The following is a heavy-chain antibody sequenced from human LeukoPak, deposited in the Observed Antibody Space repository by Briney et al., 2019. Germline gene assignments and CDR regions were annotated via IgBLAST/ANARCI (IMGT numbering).Heavy chain of an antibody. J-gene: IGHJ5*02. V-gene: IGHV4-38-2*02. CDR3: ARGWFGES. Sequence: PSETLSLTCTVSGYSISSGYYWGWIRQPPGKGLEWIGSIYHSGSTYYNPSLKSRVTISVDTSKNQFSLKLSSVTAADTAVHYCARGWFGESWGQGTLVTVSS. D-gene: IGHD3-10*01. CDR2: IYHSGST. CDR1: GYSISSGYY.